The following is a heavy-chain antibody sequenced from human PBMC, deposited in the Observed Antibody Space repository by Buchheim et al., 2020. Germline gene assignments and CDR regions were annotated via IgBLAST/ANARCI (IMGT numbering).Heavy chain of an antibody. Sequence: EVQLVESGGGLVKPGGSLRLSCAASSFVFSTSGMNWVRQAPGMGLEWVSSISPSGRYVYYADSVRGRFTISRDNAKNSLHLQMNSLRAEDTAVYYCAREQGRLNQPFDFWGQGTL. V-gene: IGHV3-21*02. CDR2: ISPSGRYV. J-gene: IGHJ4*02. CDR3: AREQGRLNQPFDF. CDR1: SFVFSTSG. D-gene: IGHD1-14*01.